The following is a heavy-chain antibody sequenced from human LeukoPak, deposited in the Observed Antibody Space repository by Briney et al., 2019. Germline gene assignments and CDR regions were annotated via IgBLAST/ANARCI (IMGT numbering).Heavy chain of an antibody. CDR1: GYTFTGYY. V-gene: IGHV1-2*02. CDR3: ARLLRQQLVPYDAFDI. CDR2: INPNSGGT. D-gene: IGHD6-13*01. J-gene: IGHJ3*02. Sequence: ASVKVSCKASGYTFTGYYMHWVRQAPGQGLEWMGWINPNSGGTNYAQKFQGRVTMTRDTSISTAYMELSRLRSDDTAVYYCARLLRQQLVPYDAFDIWGQGTMVTVSS.